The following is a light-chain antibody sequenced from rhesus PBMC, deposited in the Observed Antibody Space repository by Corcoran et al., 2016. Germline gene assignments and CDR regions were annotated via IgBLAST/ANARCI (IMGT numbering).Light chain of an antibody. J-gene: IGKJ1*01. V-gene: IGKV1-74*01. CDR2: AAS. CDR3: QHSYGTPRT. CDR1: ENVNNY. Sequence: DIQMTQSPSSLSASVGDRVTITCRASENVNNYLHWYQQKPGKAPKLLIYAASTLQSGIPSRFSGSGSGTDYTFTISSLKPEDVATYYCQHSYGTPRTFGQGTKVEIK.